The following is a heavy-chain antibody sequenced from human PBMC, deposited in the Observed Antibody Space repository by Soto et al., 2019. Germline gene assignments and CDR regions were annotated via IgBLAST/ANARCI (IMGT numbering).Heavy chain of an antibody. Sequence: GESLKISCKGSGYTFSTYWIAWVRQMPGKGLEWMGIIYPGDSDTKYSPAFQGQVTISADKSINTAYLQWTSLEASDTAMYYCARKFAPEFFDSWGQGTLVTVSS. J-gene: IGHJ4*02. CDR3: ARKFAPEFFDS. CDR2: IYPGDSDT. V-gene: IGHV5-51*01. CDR1: GYTFSTYW. D-gene: IGHD3-10*01.